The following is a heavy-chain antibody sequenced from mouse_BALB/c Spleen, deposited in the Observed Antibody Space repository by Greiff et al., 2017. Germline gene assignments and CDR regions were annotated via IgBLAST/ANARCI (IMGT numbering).Heavy chain of an antibody. Sequence: DVMLVESGGGLVQPGGSLRLSCATSGFTFTDYYMSWVRQPPGKALEWLGFIRNKANGYTTEYSASVKGRFTISRDNSQSILYLQMNTLRAEDSATYYCAREYVAMDYWGQGTSVTVSS. CDR2: IRNKANGYTT. V-gene: IGHV7-3*02. CDR3: AREYVAMDY. J-gene: IGHJ4*01. CDR1: GFTFTDYY.